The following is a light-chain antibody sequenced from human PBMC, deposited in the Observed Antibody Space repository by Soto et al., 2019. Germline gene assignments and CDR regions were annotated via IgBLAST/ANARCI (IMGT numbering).Light chain of an antibody. CDR3: CSYAGSSTFYV. CDR1: SSDVGSYNL. J-gene: IGLJ1*01. CDR2: EGS. V-gene: IGLV2-23*01. Sequence: QSVLTQPASVSGSPGQSITISCTGTSSDVGSYNLVSWYQQHPGKAPKLMIYEGSKRPSGVSNRFSGSKSGNTASLTISGLQAEDEADYYCCSYAGSSTFYVFGTGTKVTXL.